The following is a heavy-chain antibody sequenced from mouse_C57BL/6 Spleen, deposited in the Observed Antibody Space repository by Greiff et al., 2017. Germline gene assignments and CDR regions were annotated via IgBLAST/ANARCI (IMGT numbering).Heavy chain of an antibody. CDR3: ARPDYYGSKAWFAY. V-gene: IGHV5-17*01. J-gene: IGHJ3*01. CDR2: ISSGSSTI. CDR1: GFTFSDYG. Sequence: EVKLVESGGGLVKPGGSLKLSCAASGFTFSDYGMHWVRQAPEKGLGWVAYISSGSSTIYYADTVKGRFTISRDNAKNTLFLQMTSLRSEDTAMYYCARPDYYGSKAWFAYWGQGTLVTVSA. D-gene: IGHD1-1*01.